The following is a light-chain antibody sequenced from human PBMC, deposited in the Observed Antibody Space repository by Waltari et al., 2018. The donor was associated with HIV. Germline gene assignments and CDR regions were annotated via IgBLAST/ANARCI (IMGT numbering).Light chain of an antibody. Sequence: NIQMTQSPSAMSASVGDRVTTTCRARQGISNYLAWFQQKPGKVPKHLIYAASSLQSGVPSRFSGSGSGTEFTLTISSLQPEDFATYYCLQHNSYPPFGGGTKVEIK. CDR2: AAS. J-gene: IGKJ4*01. CDR3: LQHNSYPP. CDR1: QGISNY. V-gene: IGKV1D-17*01.